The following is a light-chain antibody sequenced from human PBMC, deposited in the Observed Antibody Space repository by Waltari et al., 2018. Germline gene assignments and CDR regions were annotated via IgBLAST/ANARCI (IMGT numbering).Light chain of an antibody. V-gene: IGKV3-15*01. CDR1: QSVSSN. J-gene: IGKJ5*01. Sequence: EIVMPQSPATLSVSPGERATLSCRASQSVSSNLAWYQQKPGQAPRPRIYGASTRATGIPARFSGSESGTEFTLTISSLQSEDFAVYYCQQYNNWPPITFGQGTRLEIK. CDR2: GAS. CDR3: QQYNNWPPIT.